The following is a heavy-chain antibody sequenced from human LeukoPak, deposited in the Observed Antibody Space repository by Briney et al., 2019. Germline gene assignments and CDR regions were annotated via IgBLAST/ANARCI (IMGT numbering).Heavy chain of an antibody. CDR2: MFYSGST. CDR3: ASVRCSATSCYEFYVDY. J-gene: IGHJ4*02. V-gene: IGHV4-59*01. D-gene: IGHD2-2*01. CDR1: GGSISSYY. Sequence: SETLSLTCTVSGGSISSYYWSWIRQPPGKGLEWIGYMFYSGSTSYNPSLKSRVTISVDTSKNQFSLKLSSVTAADTAVYYCASVRCSATSCYEFYVDYWGQGTLVTVSS.